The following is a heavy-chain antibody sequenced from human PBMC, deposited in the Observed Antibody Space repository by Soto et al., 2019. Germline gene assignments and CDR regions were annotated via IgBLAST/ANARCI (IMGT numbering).Heavy chain of an antibody. CDR1: GGTFSSYA. CDR2: IIPIFGTA. CDR3: ASTERINMVRGVRFYYYGMDV. Sequence: ASVKVSCKASGGTFSSYAISWVRQAPGQGLEWMGGIIPIFGTANYAQKFQGRVTITADESTSTAYMELSSLRSEDTAVYYCASTERINMVRGVRFYYYGMDVWGQGTTVTVSS. V-gene: IGHV1-69*13. J-gene: IGHJ6*02. D-gene: IGHD3-10*01.